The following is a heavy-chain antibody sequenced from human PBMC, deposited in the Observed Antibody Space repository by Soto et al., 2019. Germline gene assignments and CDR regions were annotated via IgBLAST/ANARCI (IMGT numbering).Heavy chain of an antibody. D-gene: IGHD1-1*01. CDR1: GFTFSSCA. V-gene: IGHV3-64*01. J-gene: IGHJ4*02. Sequence: GGSLRLSCAASGFTFSSCAMHWVRQAPGRGLEYVSAISNNGRNTYYANSVKGRFIISRDNSKNTLYLQMGSLRVEDMAVYYCARVEPYTQGLDFWGQGTLVTVSS. CDR3: ARVEPYTQGLDF. CDR2: ISNNGRNT.